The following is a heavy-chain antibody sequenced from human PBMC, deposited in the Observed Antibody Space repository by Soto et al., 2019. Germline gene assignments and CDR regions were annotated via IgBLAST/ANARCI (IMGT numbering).Heavy chain of an antibody. CDR3: AKGRYDFWSPYYFDS. V-gene: IGHV3-9*01. CDR1: GLNFDDFA. D-gene: IGHD3-3*01. CDR2: ITWNSGVL. Sequence: EVQLVESGGRLVQPGRSLRLSCVGTGLNFDDFAMHWVRQAPGKVLEWVSGITWNSGVLAYADSVKGRFTISKDNARNSLYLQMDSLRDEDTALYYCAKGRYDFWSPYYFDSWGQGTLVTVSS. J-gene: IGHJ4*02.